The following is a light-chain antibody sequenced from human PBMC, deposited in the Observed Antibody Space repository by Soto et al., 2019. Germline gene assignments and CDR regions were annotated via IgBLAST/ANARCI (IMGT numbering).Light chain of an antibody. Sequence: QSALTQPASVSGSPGQSITISCTGTSSDVGGYNYVSWYQQHPGKAPKLMIYEVSNRPSGVSNRFSGSKSGNTASLTTSGLQAEDEADYYCSSYTSSSVVFGGGTKLNVL. V-gene: IGLV2-14*01. J-gene: IGLJ2*01. CDR3: SSYTSSSVV. CDR1: SSDVGGYNY. CDR2: EVS.